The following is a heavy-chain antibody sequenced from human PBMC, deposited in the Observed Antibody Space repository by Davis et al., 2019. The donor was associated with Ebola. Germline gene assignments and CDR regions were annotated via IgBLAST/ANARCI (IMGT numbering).Heavy chain of an antibody. V-gene: IGHV3-23*01. J-gene: IGHJ3*02. CDR1: GFIFSTYV. CDR2: LGTSADT. D-gene: IGHD1-26*01. Sequence: GSLRLSCSASGFIFSTYVMSWVRLAPGKGLEWVSTLGTSADTYYADSVKGRFTISRDNSKNTLYLQMNGLRVEDTAIYYCAKDTSNIWFDIWGQGTNVTVSS. CDR3: AKDTSNIWFDI.